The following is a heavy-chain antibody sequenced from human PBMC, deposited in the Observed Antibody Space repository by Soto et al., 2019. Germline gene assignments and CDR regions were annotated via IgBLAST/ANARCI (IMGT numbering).Heavy chain of an antibody. CDR3: ARVRPTDILTGPYDY. V-gene: IGHV1-69*13. CDR2: IIPIFGTA. Sequence: SVKVSCKASGGTFSSYAISWVRQAPGQGLEWMGGIIPIFGTANYAQKFQGRVTITADESTSTAYMELSSLRSEDTAVYYCARVRPTDILTGPYDYWGQGTLVTVSS. CDR1: GGTFSSYA. J-gene: IGHJ4*02. D-gene: IGHD3-9*01.